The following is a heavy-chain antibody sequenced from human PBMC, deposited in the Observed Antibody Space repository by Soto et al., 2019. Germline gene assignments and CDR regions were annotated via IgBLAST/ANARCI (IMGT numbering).Heavy chain of an antibody. J-gene: IGHJ5*02. V-gene: IGHV5-51*01. D-gene: IGHD6-19*01. CDR2: IYPGDSDT. Sequence: GESLKISCKVSGYSFSYYWIAWVRHVPGKGLEWMGIIYPGDSDTRYSPSFQGQVTMTRNTSISTAYMELSSLSSEDTAVYYCARGRESIAMGATRSLDLWGQGTLVTVSS. CDR3: ARGRESIAMGATRSLDL. CDR1: GYSFSYYW.